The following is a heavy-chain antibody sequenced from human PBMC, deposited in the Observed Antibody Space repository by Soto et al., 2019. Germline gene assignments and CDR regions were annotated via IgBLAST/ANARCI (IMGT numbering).Heavy chain of an antibody. CDR1: GYTFTSYG. V-gene: IGHV1-18*04. Sequence: GASVKVSCKASGYTFTSYGISWVRQAPGQGLEWMGWISAYNGNTNYAQKLQGRVTMTTDTSMSTAYMELRSLRSDDTAVYYCARDHLPIQLWSPADYWGQGTLVTVSS. CDR2: ISAYNGNT. D-gene: IGHD5-18*01. J-gene: IGHJ4*02. CDR3: ARDHLPIQLWSPADY.